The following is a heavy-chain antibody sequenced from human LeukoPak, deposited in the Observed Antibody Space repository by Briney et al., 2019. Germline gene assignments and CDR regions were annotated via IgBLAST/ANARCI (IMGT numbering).Heavy chain of an antibody. CDR1: GFTFSSYF. J-gene: IGHJ4*02. D-gene: IGHD5-18*01. V-gene: IGHV3-30-3*01. CDR2: ILYDGSNK. Sequence: GRSLRLSCAASGFTFSSYFMHWVRQAPGKGLGWVAVILYDGSNKYYADSVKGRFTISRDNSKNTLYLQMNSVRAEDTAVYYCARAGSYGPCDYWGQGTLVTVSS. CDR3: ARAGSYGPCDY.